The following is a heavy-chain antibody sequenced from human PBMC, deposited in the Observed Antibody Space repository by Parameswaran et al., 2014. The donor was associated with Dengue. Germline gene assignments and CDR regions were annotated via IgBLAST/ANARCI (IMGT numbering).Heavy chain of an antibody. Sequence: GSLRLSCTVSGGSIRSSSYYWGWIRQPPGKGLEWIGSVYYSGSTYYNPSLKSRVTISVDTSKNQFSLKLSSVTAADTAVYYCARPYYYDRSGYFSRDWFDPWGQGTLVTVSS. CDR2: VYYSGST. CDR1: GGSIRSSSYY. CDR3: ARPYYYDRSGYFSRDWFDP. D-gene: IGHD3-22*01. V-gene: IGHV4-39*01. J-gene: IGHJ5*02.